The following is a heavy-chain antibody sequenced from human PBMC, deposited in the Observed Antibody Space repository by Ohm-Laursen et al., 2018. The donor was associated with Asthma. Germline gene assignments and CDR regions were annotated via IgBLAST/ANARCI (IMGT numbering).Heavy chain of an antibody. CDR2: ISYDGSNK. D-gene: IGHD6-13*01. CDR3: AGKRWGSSSWYPYGMDV. J-gene: IGHJ6*02. Sequence: SLRLSCTASGFTFSSYAMHWVRQAPGKGLEWVAVISYDGSNKYYADSVKGRFTISRDNSKNTLYLQMNSLRAEDTAVYYCAGKRWGSSSWYPYGMDVWCQGTTVTVSS. V-gene: IGHV3-30-3*01. CDR1: GFTFSSYA.